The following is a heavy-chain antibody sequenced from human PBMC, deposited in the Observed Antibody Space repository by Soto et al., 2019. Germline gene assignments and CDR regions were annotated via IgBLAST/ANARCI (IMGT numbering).Heavy chain of an antibody. D-gene: IGHD3-10*01. CDR3: VGEIWSGGAEV. J-gene: IGHJ6*02. CDR2: IYGSGAV. V-gene: IGHV3-9*01. CDR1: GFTVRGSA. Sequence: EVQLVESGGGLVQPGRSLRLSCAASGFTVRGSAMHWVRQVTGGGLEWVAGIYGSGAVGYEGAVRGRFTISRDVANNSLHLQMNSLTIVDTALYYCVGEIWSGGAEVWVQGTTVSVSS.